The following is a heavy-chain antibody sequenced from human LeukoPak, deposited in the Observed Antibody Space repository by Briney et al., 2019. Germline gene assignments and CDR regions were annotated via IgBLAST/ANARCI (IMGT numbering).Heavy chain of an antibody. D-gene: IGHD6-13*01. CDR1: GGSVSNIIYY. V-gene: IGHV4-34*01. J-gene: IGHJ4*02. CDR3: ARGPYSSSWSPSDY. Sequence: SETLSLTCTVSGGSVSNIIYYWSWIRQPPGKGLEWIGEINHSGSTNYNPSLKSRVTISVDTSKNQFSLKLSSVTAADTAVYYCARGPYSSSWSPSDYWGQGTLVTVSS. CDR2: INHSGST.